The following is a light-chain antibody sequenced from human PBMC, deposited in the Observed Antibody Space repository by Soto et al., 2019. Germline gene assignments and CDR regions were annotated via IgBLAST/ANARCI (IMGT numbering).Light chain of an antibody. CDR3: SSYTSSSTLYV. V-gene: IGLV2-14*01. CDR1: SNDVGGYNY. CDR2: EVS. Sequence: SALTQPASVSGSPGQSITISCTGTSNDVGGYNYVSWYQQHPGKAPKLMIYEVSNRPSGVSNRFSGSKSGNTASLTISGLQAEDEADYYCSSYTSSSTLYVFGTGTKVTV. J-gene: IGLJ1*01.